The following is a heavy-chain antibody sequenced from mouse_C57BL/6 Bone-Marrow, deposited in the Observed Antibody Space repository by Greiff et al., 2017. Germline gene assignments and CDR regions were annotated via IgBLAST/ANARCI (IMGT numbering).Heavy chain of an antibody. V-gene: IGHV1-85*01. Sequence: QVQLQQSGPELVKPGASVKLSCKASGYTFTSYDINWVKQRPGQGLEWIGWIYPRDGSTKYNEKFKGKATLTVDTSSSTAYMVLHSLTSEDSSVYYCARVDFDVSGGDWYFDVWGTGTTVTVSS. D-gene: IGHD1-3*01. CDR3: ARVDFDVSGGDWYFDV. J-gene: IGHJ1*03. CDR1: GYTFTSYD. CDR2: IYPRDGST.